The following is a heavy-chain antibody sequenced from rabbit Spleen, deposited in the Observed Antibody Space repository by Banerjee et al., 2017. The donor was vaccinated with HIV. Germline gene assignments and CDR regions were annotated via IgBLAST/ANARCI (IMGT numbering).Heavy chain of an antibody. CDR3: VREVAAKFSL. CDR1: GIDFNSYYY. V-gene: IGHV1S45*01. D-gene: IGHD4-1*01. Sequence: QEQLEESGGDLVKPGASLTLTCTASGIDFNSYYYMCWVRQAPGKGLEWIACIDTSSSGTWYATWAKGQFTISKTSSTTVTLQMTSLTVADTATYFCVREVAAKFSLWGQGTLVTVS. CDR2: IDTSSSGT. J-gene: IGHJ4*01.